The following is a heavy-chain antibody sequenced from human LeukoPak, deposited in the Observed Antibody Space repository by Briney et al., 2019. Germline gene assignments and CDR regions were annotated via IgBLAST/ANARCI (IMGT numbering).Heavy chain of an antibody. J-gene: IGHJ4*02. D-gene: IGHD7-27*01. CDR2: MSPNSGDT. CDR1: GYTFTSYD. CDR3: ARGPPNWGYDY. Sequence: ASVTVPCKASGYTFTSYDFNWVRQAAGQRPEWMGWMSPNSGDTGYAQKFQDRVTMTRNTSISTAYMELSSLRSDDTAVYYCARGPPNWGYDYWGPGTLVTVSS. V-gene: IGHV1-8*01.